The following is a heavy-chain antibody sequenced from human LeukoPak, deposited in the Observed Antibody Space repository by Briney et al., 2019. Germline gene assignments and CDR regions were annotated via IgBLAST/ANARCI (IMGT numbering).Heavy chain of an antibody. CDR3: ASKLYGDLLGY. D-gene: IGHD4-17*01. CDR1: GFTFGSYA. J-gene: IGHJ4*02. Sequence: PGGSLRLSCAASGFTFGSYAMSWVRQAPGKGLEWVSAISGSGGSTYYADSVKGRFTISRDNAKNSVYLQMNSPRDEDTAVYYCASKLYGDLLGYWGQGTLVAVS. V-gene: IGHV3-23*01. CDR2: ISGSGGST.